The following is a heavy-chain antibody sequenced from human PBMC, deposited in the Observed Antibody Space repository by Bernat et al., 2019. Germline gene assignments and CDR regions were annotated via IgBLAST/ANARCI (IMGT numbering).Heavy chain of an antibody. CDR2: INHSGST. D-gene: IGHD6-19*01. V-gene: IGHV4-34*01. CDR1: GGSFSGYH. Sequence: QVQLQQWGAGLLKPSETLSLTCAVYGGSFSGYHWSWIRQPPGKGLEWIGEINHSGSTNYNPSLKSRVTISVDTSKNQFSLKLSSVTAADTAVYYCATTQYSSGWYNYWGQGTLVTVSS. CDR3: ATTQYSSGWYNY. J-gene: IGHJ4*02.